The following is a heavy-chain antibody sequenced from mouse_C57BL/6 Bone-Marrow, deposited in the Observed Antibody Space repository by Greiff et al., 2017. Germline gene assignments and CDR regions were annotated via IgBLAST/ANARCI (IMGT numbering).Heavy chain of an antibody. D-gene: IGHD3-2*02. J-gene: IGHJ4*01. Sequence: QVQLKQPGAELVKPGASVKVSCKASGYTFTSYWMHWVKQRPGQGLEWIGRIHPSDSDTNYNQKFKGKATLTVDKSSSTAYMQLSSLTSEDSAVYYCAISPAQASAMDYWGQGTSVTVSS. CDR3: AISPAQASAMDY. CDR1: GYTFTSYW. CDR2: IHPSDSDT. V-gene: IGHV1-74*01.